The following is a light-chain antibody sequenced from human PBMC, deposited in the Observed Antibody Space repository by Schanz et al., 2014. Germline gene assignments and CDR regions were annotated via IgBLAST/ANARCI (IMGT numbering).Light chain of an antibody. CDR1: SSDIGGYDY. CDR3: SSFTSTNTWV. CDR2: DVS. Sequence: QSALTQPASMSGSPGQSITISCNGSSSDIGGYDYVSWYRQYPGKAPKLMIYDVSDRPSGVSNRFSGSKSGNTASLTISGLQAEDESDYYCSSFTSTNTWVFGGGTKLTVL. J-gene: IGLJ3*02. V-gene: IGLV2-14*01.